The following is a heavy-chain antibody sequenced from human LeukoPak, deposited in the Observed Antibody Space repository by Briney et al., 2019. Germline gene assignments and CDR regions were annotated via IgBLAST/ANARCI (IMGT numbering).Heavy chain of an antibody. V-gene: IGHV3-30*18. J-gene: IGHJ4*02. Sequence: PGGSLRLSCAASGFTFSSYSMNWVRQAPGKGLEWVAVISYDGSNKYYADSVKGRFTISRDNSKNTLYLQMNSLRAEDTAVYYCAKWPYCSSTSCSDYWGQGTLVTVSS. CDR3: AKWPYCSSTSCSDY. D-gene: IGHD2-2*01. CDR1: GFTFSSYS. CDR2: ISYDGSNK.